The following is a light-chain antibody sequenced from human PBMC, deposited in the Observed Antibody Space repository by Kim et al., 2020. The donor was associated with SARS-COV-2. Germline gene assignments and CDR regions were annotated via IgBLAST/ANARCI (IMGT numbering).Light chain of an antibody. J-gene: IGKJ4*01. CDR1: QRINMW. V-gene: IGKV1-5*03. CDR2: QAS. Sequence: DIQMTQSPSSLSAAVGDRVSITCRASQRINMWLAWYRQKPGKAPSLLIYQASNLRDGVPLRFSATGSGTEFTLTISSLQPDDFATYYCQQYDSLPLSFGGGTKVDIK. CDR3: QQYDSLPLS.